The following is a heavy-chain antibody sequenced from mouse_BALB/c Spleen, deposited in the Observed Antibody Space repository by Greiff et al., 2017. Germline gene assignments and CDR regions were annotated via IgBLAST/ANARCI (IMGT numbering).Heavy chain of an antibody. J-gene: IGHJ4*01. V-gene: IGHV5-12-1*01. CDR1: GFAFSSYD. CDR2: ISSGGGST. D-gene: IGHD3-2*01. CDR3: ARDSSGYLYAMDY. Sequence: EVKLMESGGGLVKPGGSLKLSCAASGFAFSSYDMSWVRQTPEKRLEWVAYISSGGGSTYYPDTVKGRFTISRDNAKNTLYLQMSSLKSEDTAMYYCARDSSGYLYAMDYWGQGTSVTVSS.